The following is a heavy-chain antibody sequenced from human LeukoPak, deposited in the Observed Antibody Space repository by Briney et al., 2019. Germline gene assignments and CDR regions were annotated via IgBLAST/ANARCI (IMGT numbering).Heavy chain of an antibody. CDR2: INPNSGGT. D-gene: IGHD3-3*01. CDR3: ASPDYDFWSGYG. V-gene: IGHV1-2*02. Sequence: ASVKVSCKASGYTFTGYYMRWVRQAPGQGLEWMGWINPNSGGTNYAQKFQGRVTMTRDTSISTAYMELSRLRSDDTAVYYCASPDYDFWSGYGWGQGTLVTVSS. CDR1: GYTFTGYY. J-gene: IGHJ4*02.